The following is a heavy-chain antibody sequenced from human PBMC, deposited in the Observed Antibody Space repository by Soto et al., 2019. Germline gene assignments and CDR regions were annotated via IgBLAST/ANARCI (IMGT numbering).Heavy chain of an antibody. CDR3: TAGPNWNDDPFDY. CDR2: IKSKTDGGTT. V-gene: IGHV3-15*01. J-gene: IGHJ4*02. Sequence: GGSLRLSCAASGFTFSNAWMSWVRQAPGKGLEWVGRIKSKTDGGTTDYAAPVKGRFTISREDSKNTLYLQMNSLKTADTAVYYCTAGPNWNDDPFDYWGQGTLVTVSS. CDR1: GFTFSNAW. D-gene: IGHD1-1*01.